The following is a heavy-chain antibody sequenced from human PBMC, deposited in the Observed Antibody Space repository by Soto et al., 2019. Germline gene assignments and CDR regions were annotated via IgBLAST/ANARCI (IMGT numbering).Heavy chain of an antibody. D-gene: IGHD2-15*01. CDR2: ISYDGSNK. CDR1: GFTFSSYG. J-gene: IGHJ4*02. CDR3: AREGGRYCTGGSCQVDY. V-gene: IGHV3-30*03. Sequence: TGGSLRLSCAASGFTFSSYGMHWVRQAPGKGLEWVAVISYDGSNKYYADSVKGRFTISRDNSKNTLYLQMNSLRAEDTAVYYCAREGGRYCTGGSCQVDYWGQGTLVTVSS.